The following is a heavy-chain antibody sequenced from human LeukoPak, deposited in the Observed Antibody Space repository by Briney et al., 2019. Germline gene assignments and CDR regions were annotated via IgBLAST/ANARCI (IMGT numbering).Heavy chain of an antibody. J-gene: IGHJ3*02. Sequence: PSETLSLTCTVSGDSISSNYWSWIRQPPGKGLEWIGYIYHSGSTSYNPSLKSRVTISLDTSKKHFSLKLSSVTAADTAIYYCVTGHLVGGWFNYDAFDIWGQGTMVSVSS. V-gene: IGHV4-59*01. CDR1: GDSISSNY. CDR3: VTGHLVGGWFNYDAFDI. D-gene: IGHD6-19*01. CDR2: IYHSGST.